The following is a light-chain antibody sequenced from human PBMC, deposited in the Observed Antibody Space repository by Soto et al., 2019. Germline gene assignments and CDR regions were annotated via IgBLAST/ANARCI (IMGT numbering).Light chain of an antibody. CDR1: QSVSSSY. CDR2: GAS. V-gene: IGKV3-20*01. CDR3: QQYGRSGYT. Sequence: EIVLTQSPGTLSLSPGERATLSCRASQSVSSSYLAWYQQKPGQAPRLLIYGASSRATGIPDRFSGSGSGTDFTLTISRLEPEEFAVYYCQQYGRSGYTFGQGPKLEIK. J-gene: IGKJ2*01.